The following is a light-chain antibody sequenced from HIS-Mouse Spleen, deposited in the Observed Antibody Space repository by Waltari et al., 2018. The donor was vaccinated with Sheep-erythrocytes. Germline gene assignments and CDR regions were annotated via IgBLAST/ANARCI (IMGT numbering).Light chain of an antibody. Sequence: EIVLTQSPATLSLSPGERATLSCRASQSVSSYLAWYQQKPGQAPRLRIYEAANRATGIPARFSGSGSGTDFTLTISSLEPEDFAVYYCQQLTFGGGTKVEIK. CDR2: EAA. CDR3: QQLT. CDR1: QSVSSY. V-gene: IGKV3-11*01. J-gene: IGKJ4*01.